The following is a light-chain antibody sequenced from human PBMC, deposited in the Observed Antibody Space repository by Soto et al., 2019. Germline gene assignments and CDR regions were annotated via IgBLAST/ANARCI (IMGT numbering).Light chain of an antibody. Sequence: DIQMTQSPSTLSASVGDRVTITCRASQSISSWLAWYQQKPGKAPKLLIYKASSLESGVPSRFSGSGSGTEFTLTTSSLQPDDFAAYDCQQYNSYSRTFGQGTKLEIK. CDR3: QQYNSYSRT. CDR2: KAS. CDR1: QSISSW. V-gene: IGKV1-5*03. J-gene: IGKJ2*01.